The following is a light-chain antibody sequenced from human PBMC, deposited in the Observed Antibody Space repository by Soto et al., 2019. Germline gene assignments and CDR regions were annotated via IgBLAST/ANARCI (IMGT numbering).Light chain of an antibody. CDR2: KAS. V-gene: IGKV2-30*02. Sequence: DVVMTQPPLFLPVTLGQPASISCRSSQSLAHSDGNTYLTWFQQRPGQSPRRLIYKASNRDSGVPDRFSSSGSGTDFTLKISRVEAEDVAVYYCMQGTHWPWTFGQGTKVDIK. CDR1: QSLAHSDGNTY. J-gene: IGKJ1*01. CDR3: MQGTHWPWT.